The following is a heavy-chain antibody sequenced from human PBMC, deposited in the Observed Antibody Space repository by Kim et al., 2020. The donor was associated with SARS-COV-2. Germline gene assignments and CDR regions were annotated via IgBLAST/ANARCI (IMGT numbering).Heavy chain of an antibody. CDR1: GYTFTSYG. J-gene: IGHJ4*02. D-gene: IGHD2-2*01. CDR3: ARSEGYCSSTSCYAYFDY. CDR2: ISAYNGNT. V-gene: IGHV1-18*01. Sequence: ASVKVSCKASGYTFTSYGISWVRQAPGQGLEWMGWISAYNGNTNYAQKLQGRVTMTTDTSTSTAYMELRSLRSDDTAVYYCARSEGYCSSTSCYAYFDYWGQGTLVTVSS.